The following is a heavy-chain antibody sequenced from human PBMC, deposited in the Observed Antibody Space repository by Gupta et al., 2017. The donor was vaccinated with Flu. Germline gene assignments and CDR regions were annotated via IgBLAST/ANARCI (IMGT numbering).Heavy chain of an antibody. CDR3: ARDPKQKNGLMWFDP. V-gene: IGHV1-69*01. CDR2: IIPFFGTT. J-gene: IGHJ5*02. D-gene: IGHD3-16*01. Sequence: IGWVRQTPGQGLEWMGGIIPFFGTTNYAQKFQGRVTITADASTSTAYMELSSLRSEDTAIYYCARDPKQKNGLMWFDPWGQGTLVTVSS.